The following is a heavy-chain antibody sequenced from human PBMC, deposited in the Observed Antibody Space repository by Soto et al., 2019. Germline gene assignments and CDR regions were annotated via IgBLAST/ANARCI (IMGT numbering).Heavy chain of an antibody. D-gene: IGHD2-8*01. J-gene: IGHJ4*02. CDR2: IIPILGIA. Sequence: GASVKVSCKASGGTFSSYTISWVRQAPGQGLEWMGRIIPILGIANYAQKFQGRVTITADKSTSTAYMELSSLRSEDTAVYYCARGYCTNGVCYTWDYWGQGTLVTVSS. CDR3: ARGYCTNGVCYTWDY. CDR1: GGTFSSYT. V-gene: IGHV1-69*02.